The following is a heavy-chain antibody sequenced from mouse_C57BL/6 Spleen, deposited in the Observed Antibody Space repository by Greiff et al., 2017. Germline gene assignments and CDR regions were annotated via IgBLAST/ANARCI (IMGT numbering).Heavy chain of an antibody. CDR1: GFTFSDYG. V-gene: IGHV5-17*01. Sequence: EVMLVESGGGLVKPGGSLKLSCAASGFTFSDYGMHWVRQAPEKGLEWVAYISSGSSTIYYADTVKVRFTISRDNAKNTLFLQMTSQRSEDTAMYYCASPYYGSSYGRYCDVWGTGTTVTVSS. D-gene: IGHD1-1*01. J-gene: IGHJ1*03. CDR3: ASPYYGSSYGRYCDV. CDR2: ISSGSSTI.